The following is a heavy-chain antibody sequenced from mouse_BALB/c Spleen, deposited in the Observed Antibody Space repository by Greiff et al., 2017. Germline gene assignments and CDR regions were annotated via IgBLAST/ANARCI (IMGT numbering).Heavy chain of an antibody. CDR3: TRGFAWFAY. CDR1: GYTFTSYY. J-gene: IGHJ3*01. V-gene: IGHV1S81*02. CDR2: INPSNGGT. Sequence: VQLQQPGAELVKPGASVKLSCKASGYTFTSYYMYWVKQRPGQGLEWIGEINPSNGGTNFNEKFKSKATLTVDKSSSTAYMQLSSLTSEDSAVYYCTRGFAWFAYWGQGTLVTVSA.